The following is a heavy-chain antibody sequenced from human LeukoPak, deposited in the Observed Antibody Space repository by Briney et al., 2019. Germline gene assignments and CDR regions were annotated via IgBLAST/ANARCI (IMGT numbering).Heavy chain of an antibody. D-gene: IGHD1-14*01. CDR2: IYYSGST. J-gene: IGHJ4*02. CDR1: GGSIRSSY. V-gene: IGHV4-59*01. CDR3: ASGGYNTYCGH. Sequence: SETLSLTCTFSGGSIRSSYWSWVRQPPGKGLEWIGFIYYSGSTNYNPSLKSRVTISVDTSKKQFSLKLNSVTAADTAVYYCASGGYNTYCGHWGQGTLVTVSS.